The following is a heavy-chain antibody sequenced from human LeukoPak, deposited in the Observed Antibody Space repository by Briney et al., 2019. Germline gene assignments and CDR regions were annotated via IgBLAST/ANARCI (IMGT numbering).Heavy chain of an antibody. CDR3: ARDLSYFDY. J-gene: IGHJ4*02. V-gene: IGHV3-7*05. D-gene: IGHD3-16*02. CDR2: IKPDGSEK. CDR1: GFTFSNYW. Sequence: PGGSLRLSCAASGFTFSNYWKSWGRQARGKGLEWVANIKPDGSEKYYADSVKGRFTLSRDNAENSLYLQMNSLRAEDTAVYYCARDLSYFDYWGRDPWSPSPQ.